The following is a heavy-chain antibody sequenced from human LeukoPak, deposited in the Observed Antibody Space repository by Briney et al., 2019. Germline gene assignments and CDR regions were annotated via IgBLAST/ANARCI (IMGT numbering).Heavy chain of an antibody. V-gene: IGHV1-24*01. CDR1: GYTFTSYY. D-gene: IGHD2-2*01. CDR3: ATGSVIDTYQLLSPDDAFDI. CDR2: FDPEDGET. J-gene: IGHJ3*02. Sequence: ASVKVSCKSSGYTFTSYYMHWVRPAPGKGLEWMGGFDPEDGETIYEQKFQGRVIMTEDTSTDTAYMELSSLRSEDTAVYYCATGSVIDTYQLLSPDDAFDIWGPGTMVTVSS.